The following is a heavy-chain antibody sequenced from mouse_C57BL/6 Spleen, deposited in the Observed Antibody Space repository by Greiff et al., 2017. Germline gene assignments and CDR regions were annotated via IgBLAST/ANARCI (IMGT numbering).Heavy chain of an antibody. CDR2: ISYDGSN. V-gene: IGHV3-6*01. J-gene: IGHJ2*01. CDR1: GYSITSGYY. Sequence: DVKLVESGPGLVKPSQSLSLTCSVTGYSITSGYYWNWIRQFPGNKLEWMGYISYDGSNNYNPSLKNRISITRDTSKNQFFLKLNSVTTEDTATYYCARGSGYVGYWGQGTTLTVSS. CDR3: ARGSGYVGY. D-gene: IGHD3-2*02.